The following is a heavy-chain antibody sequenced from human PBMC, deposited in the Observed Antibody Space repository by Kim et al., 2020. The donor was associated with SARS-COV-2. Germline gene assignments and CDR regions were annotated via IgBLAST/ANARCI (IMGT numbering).Heavy chain of an antibody. CDR3: ARLCYYDFWSGSRYFDY. V-gene: IGHV1-2*02. Sequence: ASVKVSCKASGYTFTGYYMHWVRQAPGQGLEWMGWINPNSGGTNYAQKFQGRVTMTRDTSISTAYMELSRLRSDDTAVYYCARLCYYDFWSGSRYFDYWGQGALVTVSS. CDR2: INPNSGGT. J-gene: IGHJ4*02. CDR1: GYTFTGYY. D-gene: IGHD3-3*01.